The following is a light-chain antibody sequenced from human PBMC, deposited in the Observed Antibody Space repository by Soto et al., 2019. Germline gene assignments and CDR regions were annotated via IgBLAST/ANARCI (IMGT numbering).Light chain of an antibody. CDR1: SSDIGAYNF. CDR2: DVN. J-gene: IGLJ2*01. V-gene: IGLV2-14*03. Sequence: QSALTQPASVSGSPGQSITISCTGTSSDIGAYNFVSWYQQHPGKAPKLMLYDVNIRPSGVSNRLSGSKSGNTASQTISGLQAEDEADYYCTSWTTSTTMIFGGGTKVTVL. CDR3: TSWTTSTTMI.